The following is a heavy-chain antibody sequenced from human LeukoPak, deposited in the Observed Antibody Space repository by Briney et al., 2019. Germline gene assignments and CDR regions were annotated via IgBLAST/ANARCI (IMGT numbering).Heavy chain of an antibody. CDR3: AKDFCRWSFDY. J-gene: IGHJ4*02. CDR2: LGGGGVSA. V-gene: IGHV3-23*01. Sequence: PGGSLRLSCAASGFTFSSYAMSWVRQAPGKGLEWVSALGGGGVSAYYADSVKGRFTISRDNSKNTLYLQMNSLRADDTAVYYCAKDFCRWSFDYWGQGTLVTVSS. CDR1: GFTFSSYA. D-gene: IGHD4-23*01.